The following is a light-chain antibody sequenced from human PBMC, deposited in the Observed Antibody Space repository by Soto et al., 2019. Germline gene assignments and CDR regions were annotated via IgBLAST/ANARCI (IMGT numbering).Light chain of an antibody. V-gene: IGKV3-20*01. CDR2: GAS. Sequence: EIVLTQFPGTLSLSPGERATLSCRASQSVTNNYLAWYQQRPGQPPNLLIFGASNRATGIPDRFSGSGSGTDFTLTISRLEPEDFAVYYCQQYGSSIQTFGQGTKVDIX. CDR3: QQYGSSIQT. J-gene: IGKJ1*01. CDR1: QSVTNNY.